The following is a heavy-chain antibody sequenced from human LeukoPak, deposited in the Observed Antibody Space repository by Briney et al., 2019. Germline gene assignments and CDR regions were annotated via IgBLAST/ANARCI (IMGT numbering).Heavy chain of an antibody. D-gene: IGHD6-19*01. J-gene: IGHJ4*02. CDR3: ASTPSGSSAWYYFDK. CDR1: GGSISSSSDY. CDR2: IYYSGNT. V-gene: IGHV4-39*01. Sequence: SETLSLTCTVSGGSISSSSDYWGWIRQPPGKGLEWIGSIYYSGNTYYNPSLKSRVTISVDTSKKQFSLKLSSVTAADTAVYYCASTPSGSSAWYYFDKWGQGTLVTVSS.